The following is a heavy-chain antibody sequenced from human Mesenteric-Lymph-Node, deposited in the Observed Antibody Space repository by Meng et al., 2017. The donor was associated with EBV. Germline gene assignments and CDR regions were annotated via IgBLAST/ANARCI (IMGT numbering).Heavy chain of an antibody. CDR1: CASFSDHY. CDR2: MNHDGKA. D-gene: IGHD2-15*01. CDR3: ARLVVDPIDNWFDP. V-gene: IGHV4-34*01. J-gene: IGHJ5*02. Sequence: QVQIEEWGAGLLKPTAPLSLICTVYCASFSDHYWSWDRQPPGKGPQWMGEMNHDGKANYNPSLKSRVTMSVDTSKNQLSLKLSSVTAADTAIYYCARLVVDPIDNWFDPWGQGTLVTVSS.